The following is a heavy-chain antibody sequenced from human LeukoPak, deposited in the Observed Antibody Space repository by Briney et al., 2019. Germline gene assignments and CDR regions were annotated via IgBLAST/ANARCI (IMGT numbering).Heavy chain of an antibody. V-gene: IGHV4-34*01. J-gene: IGHJ3*02. D-gene: IGHD6-19*01. Sequence: PSETLPLTCAVYGGSFSGYYWSWIRQPPGKGLEWIGEINHSGSTNYNPSLKSRVTISVDTSKNQFSLKLSSVTAADTAVNYCARGGIAVAGREPDAFDIWGQGTMVTVSS. CDR3: ARGGIAVAGREPDAFDI. CDR2: INHSGST. CDR1: GGSFSGYY.